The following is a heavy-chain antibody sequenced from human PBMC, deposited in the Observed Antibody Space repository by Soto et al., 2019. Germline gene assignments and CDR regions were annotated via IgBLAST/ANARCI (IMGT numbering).Heavy chain of an antibody. V-gene: IGHV4-59*01. J-gene: IGHJ6*02. CDR3: AKDFKVSGGHYGSLNYYYGMDV. D-gene: IGHD3-10*01. CDR1: GCSISSYY. CDR2: IYYSGST. Sequence: PSETLSLTCTVSGCSISSYYWRWIRQPPGKGLEWIGYIYYSGSTNYNPSLKSRVTISVDTSKNQFSLKLSSVTAADTAVYYFAKDFKVSGGHYGSLNYYYGMDVWGQGTAVTASS.